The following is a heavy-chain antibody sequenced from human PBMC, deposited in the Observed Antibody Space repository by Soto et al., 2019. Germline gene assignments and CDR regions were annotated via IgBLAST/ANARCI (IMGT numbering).Heavy chain of an antibody. CDR2: INSDGRTT. CDR3: IRSTTGSHSGLFEY. Sequence: EVQLVESGGGLVQPGGSLRLSCAASGFTFSNYWMHWVRQAPGKGLVWVSRINSDGRTTNYADSVKGRFTISRDNAKSMLYLQANSLRAEDTAVYYCIRSTTGSHSGLFEYWGQGTLVTVSS. D-gene: IGHD1-1*01. J-gene: IGHJ4*02. CDR1: GFTFSNYW. V-gene: IGHV3-74*01.